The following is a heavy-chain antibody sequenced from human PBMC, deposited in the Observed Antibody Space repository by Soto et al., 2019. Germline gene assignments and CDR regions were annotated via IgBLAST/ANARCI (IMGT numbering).Heavy chain of an antibody. V-gene: IGHV3-30*18. J-gene: IGHJ4*02. D-gene: IGHD4-17*01. Sequence: PGGSLRLSCAGSGFTFRWFGMNWVRQAPGKGLEWVAVISYDGSNKYYADSVKGRFTISRDNSKNTLYLQMNSLRAEDTAVYYCAKGRYGGNVFDYWGQGTLVTVSS. CDR2: ISYDGSNK. CDR3: AKGRYGGNVFDY. CDR1: GFTFRWFG.